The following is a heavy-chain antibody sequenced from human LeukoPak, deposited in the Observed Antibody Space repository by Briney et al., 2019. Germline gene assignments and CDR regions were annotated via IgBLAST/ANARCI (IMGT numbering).Heavy chain of an antibody. CDR1: GFTFSSYW. J-gene: IGHJ4*02. D-gene: IGHD3-9*01. CDR3: VRDGPAADWDLDY. V-gene: IGHV3-74*01. CDR2: IKTDGSST. Sequence: GGSLRLSCAASGFTFSSYWMHWVRQVPGKKLMWVSKIKTDGSSTIYADSVKGRFTVSRDNSKNTLYLQIHSLRVEDTAIYYCVRDGPAADWDLDYWGQGTLVTVS.